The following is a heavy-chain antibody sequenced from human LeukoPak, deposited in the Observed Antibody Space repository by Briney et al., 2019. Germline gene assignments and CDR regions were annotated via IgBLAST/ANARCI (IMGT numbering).Heavy chain of an antibody. V-gene: IGHV4-39*07. CDR2: IYYSGST. CDR1: GGSISSNSYY. D-gene: IGHD3-22*01. Sequence: SETLSLTCTVSGGSISSNSYYWGWIRQPPGKGLEWIGSIYYSGSTYYNPSLKSRVTISVDKSKNQFSLKLSSVTAADTAVYYCARDDYDSSGYYLDYWGQGTLVTVSS. J-gene: IGHJ4*02. CDR3: ARDDYDSSGYYLDY.